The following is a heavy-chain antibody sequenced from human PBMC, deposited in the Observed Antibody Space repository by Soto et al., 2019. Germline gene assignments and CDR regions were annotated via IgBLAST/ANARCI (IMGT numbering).Heavy chain of an antibody. CDR3: ARVPKTGYCSSNSCYRNSFDY. CDR1: GYTFTSYG. Sequence: QVQLVQSGAEVKKPGASVKVSCKASGYTFTSYGISWVRQAPGQGLEWMGWISAYNGNTNYAQKLQGRVTMTTDTPTSTAYMELRSLRSDDTAVYYCARVPKTGYCSSNSCYRNSFDYWGQGTLVTVSS. CDR2: ISAYNGNT. V-gene: IGHV1-18*01. D-gene: IGHD2-2*02. J-gene: IGHJ4*02.